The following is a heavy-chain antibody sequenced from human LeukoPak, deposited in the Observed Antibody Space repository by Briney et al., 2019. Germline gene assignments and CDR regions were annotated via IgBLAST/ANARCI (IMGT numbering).Heavy chain of an antibody. CDR1: GGSISSYY. V-gene: IGHV4-4*07. CDR3: ARDPTVVTLGGYFDS. D-gene: IGHD4-23*01. Sequence: PSETLSLTCTVSGGSISSYYWTWIRQPAGKGLEWIGRIYTTGSTNYNPSLNSRVTMSVDTSKNQFSLKLSSVTAADTAVYYCARDPTVVTLGGYFDSWGQGTLVTVSS. J-gene: IGHJ4*02. CDR2: IYTTGST.